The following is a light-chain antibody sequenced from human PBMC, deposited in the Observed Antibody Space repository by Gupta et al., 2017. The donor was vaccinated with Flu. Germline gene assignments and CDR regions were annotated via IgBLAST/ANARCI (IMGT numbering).Light chain of an antibody. Sequence: DIQMTQSPSSLSASVGDRVTITCQASQDITNYLNWCQQLPGKAPNLLICDVSDLQTGVPSRLSGSGSGTDFTFTITSLQPEDFATYYWQQYNLYHFGPGT. CDR1: QDITNY. V-gene: IGKV1-33*01. CDR3: QQYNLYH. J-gene: IGKJ3*01. CDR2: DVS.